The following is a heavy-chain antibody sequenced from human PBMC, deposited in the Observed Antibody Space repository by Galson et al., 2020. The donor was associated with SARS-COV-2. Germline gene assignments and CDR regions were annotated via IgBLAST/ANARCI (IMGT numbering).Heavy chain of an antibody. J-gene: IGHJ6*02. CDR2: IYPDDSDT. CDR3: ARQEFKYSGGWYYDYGMDV. CDR1: GYSFTSYW. D-gene: IGHD6-19*01. V-gene: IGHV5-51*01. Sequence: GEALKISCHGPGYSFTSYWLGWVRQMPGKGLEWMGIIYPDDSDTRYSPSLQAQVHISADKSITTAYRQWSSLKASDTAMYYWARQEFKYSGGWYYDYGMDVWGQGTTVTVSS.